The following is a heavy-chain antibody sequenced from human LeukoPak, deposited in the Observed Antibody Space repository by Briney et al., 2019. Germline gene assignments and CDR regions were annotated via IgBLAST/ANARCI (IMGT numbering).Heavy chain of an antibody. Sequence: PSETLSLTCTVSGGSISSYYWSWIRQPAGKGLEWIGRIYTSGSTNYDPSLKSRVTMSVDTSKNRFSLKLSSVTAADTAVYYCARGGADSITSPIDYWGQGTLVTVSS. CDR1: GGSISSYY. CDR2: IYTSGST. J-gene: IGHJ4*02. CDR3: ARGGADSITSPIDY. D-gene: IGHD2-2*01. V-gene: IGHV4-4*07.